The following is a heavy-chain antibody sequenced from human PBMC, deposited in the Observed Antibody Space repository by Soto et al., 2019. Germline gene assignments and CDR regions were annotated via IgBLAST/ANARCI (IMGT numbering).Heavy chain of an antibody. Sequence: SETLSLTCTVSGGSISSGGYYWSWIRQHPGKGLEWIGYIYYSGSTYYNPSLKSRVTISVDTSKNQFSLKLSSVTAADTAVYYCARAVVAAPLFYYYYMDVWGKGTTVTVSS. D-gene: IGHD2-15*01. CDR1: GGSISSGGYY. J-gene: IGHJ6*03. CDR3: ARAVVAAPLFYYYYMDV. CDR2: IYYSGST. V-gene: IGHV4-31*03.